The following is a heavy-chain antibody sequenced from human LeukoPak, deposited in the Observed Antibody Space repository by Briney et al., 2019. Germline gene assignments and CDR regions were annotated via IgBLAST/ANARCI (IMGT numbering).Heavy chain of an antibody. CDR2: IYYSGST. Sequence: SETLSLTCTVSGGSISSSSYYWGWIRQPPGKGLEWIGSIYYSGSTYYNPSLKSRVTISVDTSKNQFSLKLSSVTAADTAVYYCARDSSPVAVTIFGVVISGWFDPWGQGTLVTVSS. J-gene: IGHJ5*02. CDR1: GGSISSSSYY. D-gene: IGHD3-3*01. V-gene: IGHV4-39*07. CDR3: ARDSSPVAVTIFGVVISGWFDP.